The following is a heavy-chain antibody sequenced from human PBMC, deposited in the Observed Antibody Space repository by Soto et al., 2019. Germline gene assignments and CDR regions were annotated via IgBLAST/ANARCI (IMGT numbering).Heavy chain of an antibody. CDR1: GYPFTHYG. J-gene: IGHJ6*02. D-gene: IGHD3-22*01. CDR2: ISPFNGNT. V-gene: IGHV1-18*01. Sequence: QVQLVQSGAEVKKPGASVKVSCKSSGYPFTHYGITWVRQAPGQGLEWMGWISPFNGNTNYGQTLQGRVTLTTDTSTSTVYMELRSLRSDDKAVYYCARDQSFDRSYYYGIDFWGQGTTVTVSS. CDR3: ARDQSFDRSYYYGIDF.